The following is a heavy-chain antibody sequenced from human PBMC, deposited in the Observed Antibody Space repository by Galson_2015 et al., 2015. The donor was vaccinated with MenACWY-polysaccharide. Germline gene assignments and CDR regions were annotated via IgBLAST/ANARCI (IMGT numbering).Heavy chain of an antibody. V-gene: IGHV3-30-3*01. CDR1: GFTFSSYA. J-gene: IGHJ4*02. Sequence: SLRLSCAASGFTFSSYAMHWVRQAPGKGLEWVAVISYDGSNKYYADSVKGRFTISRDTSKNTLYLQMNSLRAEDTAVYYCARVYGSGFFDYWGQGTLVTVSS. D-gene: IGHD3-10*01. CDR3: ARVYGSGFFDY. CDR2: ISYDGSNK.